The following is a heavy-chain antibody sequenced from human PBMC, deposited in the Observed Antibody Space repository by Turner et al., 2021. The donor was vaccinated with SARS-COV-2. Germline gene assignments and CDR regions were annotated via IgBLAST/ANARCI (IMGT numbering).Heavy chain of an antibody. CDR3: AKRRYGSGSSLDY. CDR1: GFAFDNFG. V-gene: IGHV3-23*01. D-gene: IGHD3-10*01. J-gene: IGHJ4*02. CDR2: INGAGRFK. Sequence: EVQLLESGGYLVQPGGSLRRSCVASGFAFDNFGMTWVRQAPGKGLEWVSSINGAGRFKYYADSVKGRVTISRDNSNSTLFLQMNSLRAEDTAVYYCAKRRYGSGSSLDYWGQGTLVIVSS.